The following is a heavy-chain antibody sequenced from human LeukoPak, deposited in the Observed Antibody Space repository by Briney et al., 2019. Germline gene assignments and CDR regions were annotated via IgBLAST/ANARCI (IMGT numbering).Heavy chain of an antibody. D-gene: IGHD1-1*01. Sequence: ASVKVSCKASGYTFINYYIHWVRQAPGQGLEWVGIINPSGGSTTYAQKFQDRVSMTRDTSTSTVYMELSSLESDDTALYYCARHSLPGTTPFDYWGQGTLVTVSS. CDR3: ARHSLPGTTPFDY. V-gene: IGHV1-46*01. CDR1: GYTFINYY. CDR2: INPSGGST. J-gene: IGHJ4*02.